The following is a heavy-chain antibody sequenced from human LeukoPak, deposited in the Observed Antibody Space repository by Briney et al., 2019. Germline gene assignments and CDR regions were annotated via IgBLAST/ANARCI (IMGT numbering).Heavy chain of an antibody. CDR1: GGSISSSSYY. V-gene: IGHV4-39*07. Sequence: PSETLSLTCTVSGGSISSSSYYWGWIRQPPGKGLEWIGSIYYSGSTYYNPSLKSRVTISVDTSKNQFSLKLSSVTAADTAVYYCARDRSSSGWYSIRYFDLWGRGTLVTVSS. CDR3: ARDRSSSGWYSIRYFDL. CDR2: IYYSGST. D-gene: IGHD6-19*01. J-gene: IGHJ2*01.